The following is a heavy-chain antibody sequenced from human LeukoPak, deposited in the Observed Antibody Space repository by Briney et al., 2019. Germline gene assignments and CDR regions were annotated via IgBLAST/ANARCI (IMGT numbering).Heavy chain of an antibody. J-gene: IGHJ6*03. V-gene: IGHV1-18*01. CDR2: ISAYNGKT. CDR3: ARDRWELLPSYYYYYMDV. Sequence: ASVKVSCKASGYTFTSYGISWVRQAPGQGGEGMGWISAYNGKTNYEKKLHGRVTMTTDTNTSTAYMDLRSLRSDDTAVYYCARDRWELLPSYYYYYMDVWGKGTTVTVSS. CDR1: GYTFTSYG. D-gene: IGHD1-26*01.